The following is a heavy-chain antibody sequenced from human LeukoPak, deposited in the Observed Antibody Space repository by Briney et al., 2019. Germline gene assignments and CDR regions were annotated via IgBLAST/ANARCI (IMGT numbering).Heavy chain of an antibody. CDR3: ARGPYERFLEWFRAFDI. CDR1: GYTFTGYY. V-gene: IGHV7-4-1*02. J-gene: IGHJ3*02. Sequence: ASVKVSCKASGYTFTGYYMHWVRQAPGQGLEWMGWINTNTGNPTYAQGFTGRFVFSLDTSVSTAYLQISSLKAEDTAVYYCARGPYERFLEWFRAFDIWGQGTMVTVSS. D-gene: IGHD3-3*01. CDR2: INTNTGNP.